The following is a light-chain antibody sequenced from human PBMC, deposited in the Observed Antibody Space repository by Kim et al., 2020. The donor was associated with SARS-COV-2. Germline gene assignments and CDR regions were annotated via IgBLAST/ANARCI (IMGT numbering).Light chain of an antibody. J-gene: IGKJ5*01. CDR1: HTVRNNY. CDR3: QQYGSSPGIT. V-gene: IGKV3-20*01. Sequence: EIVLTQSPGTLSLSPGERATLSCRASHTVRNNYLAWYQQNPGQAPRLLIYGASSSPPAIPDRFSGSGSGTDFILTITRLEPEDFAVYYCQQYGSSPGITFGQGTRLEIK. CDR2: GAS.